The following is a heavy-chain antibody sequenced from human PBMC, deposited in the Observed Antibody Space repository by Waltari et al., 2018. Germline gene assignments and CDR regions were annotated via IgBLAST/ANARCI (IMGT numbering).Heavy chain of an antibody. D-gene: IGHD7-27*01. J-gene: IGHJ4*02. CDR2: ISSSSSTI. CDR1: GFTFCSHS. CDR3: AREKLGIGDY. Sequence: EVQLVESGGGLVQPGGSLRLSCAASGFTFCSHSTNWVRQAPGKGLEWVSYISSSSSTIYYADSVKGRFTISRDNAKNSLYLQMNSLRAEDTAVYYCAREKLGIGDYWGQGTLVTVSS. V-gene: IGHV3-48*04.